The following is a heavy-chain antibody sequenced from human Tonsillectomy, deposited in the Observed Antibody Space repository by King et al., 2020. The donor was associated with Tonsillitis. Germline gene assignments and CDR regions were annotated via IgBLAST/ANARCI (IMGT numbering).Heavy chain of an antibody. V-gene: IGHV3-30*01. CDR2: ISYDGSNK. CDR1: GFTFSNYA. D-gene: IGHD3-22*01. J-gene: IGHJ3*02. CDR3: ARSYYYESSGYYADDAFDI. Sequence: QVQLVESGGGVVQPGRSLRLSCSASGFTFSNYAMHCVRQAPGKGREVVAVISYDGSNKYYADSVKGRFTISRDNSKNTLYLQMNSLRPEDTAVYYCARSYYYESSGYYADDAFDIWGQGTMVTVSS.